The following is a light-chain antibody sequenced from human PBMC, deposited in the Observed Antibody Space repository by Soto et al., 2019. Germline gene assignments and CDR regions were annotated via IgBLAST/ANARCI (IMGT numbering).Light chain of an antibody. J-gene: IGLJ1*01. Sequence: SALTQPASVSGSPGQSITISCTGTSSDVGAYTFVSWYQQHPDKVPKLMIFDVSSRPSGVSDRFSGSKSGNTASLTISGLQPEDEADYCSSYTSSSTHVFGSGTKVTVL. CDR3: SSYTSSSTHV. V-gene: IGLV2-14*03. CDR2: DVS. CDR1: SSDVGAYTF.